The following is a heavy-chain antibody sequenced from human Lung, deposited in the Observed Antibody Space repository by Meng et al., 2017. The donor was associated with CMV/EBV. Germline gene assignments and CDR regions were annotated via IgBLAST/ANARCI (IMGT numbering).Heavy chain of an antibody. J-gene: IGHJ4*02. CDR2: ISRDGATT. D-gene: IGHD2/OR15-2a*01. CDR3: GKEETTYFPGWSNY. Sequence: VSGFTFNAFTMSWVRQVPGKGLEWVSLISRDGATTYYADSVKGRFTISRDNSKGSLYLQMNSLRTEDTAFYYCGKEETTYFPGWSNYWGQGTLVTVSS. CDR1: GFTFNAFT. V-gene: IGHV3-43*01.